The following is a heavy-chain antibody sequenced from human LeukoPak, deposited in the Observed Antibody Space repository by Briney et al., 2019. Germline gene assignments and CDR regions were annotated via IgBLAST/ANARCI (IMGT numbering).Heavy chain of an antibody. CDR3: AREPYYYGSGSYHVDY. Sequence: GGSLRLSCAASGFTFSSYSMNWVRQAPGKGLEWVSYISSSSSTKYYADSVKGRFTISRDNAKNSLYLQMNSLRAEDTAVYYCAREPYYYGSGSYHVDYWGQGTLVTVSS. CDR1: GFTFSSYS. CDR2: ISSSSSTK. J-gene: IGHJ4*02. D-gene: IGHD3-10*01. V-gene: IGHV3-48*01.